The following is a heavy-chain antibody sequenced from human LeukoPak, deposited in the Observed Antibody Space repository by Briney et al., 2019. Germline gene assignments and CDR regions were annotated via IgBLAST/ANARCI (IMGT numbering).Heavy chain of an antibody. J-gene: IGHJ3*02. CDR3: ALSTGYGGAFDI. D-gene: IGHD1-1*01. CDR2: IYHSGST. V-gene: IGHV4-38-2*01. CDR1: GYSISSGYY. Sequence: SDTLSLTCAVSGYSISSGYYWGWIRQPPGKGLEWIGSIYHSGSTYYNPSLKSRVTISVDTSKNQFSLKLSSVTAADTAVYYCALSTGYGGAFDIWGQGTMVTVSS.